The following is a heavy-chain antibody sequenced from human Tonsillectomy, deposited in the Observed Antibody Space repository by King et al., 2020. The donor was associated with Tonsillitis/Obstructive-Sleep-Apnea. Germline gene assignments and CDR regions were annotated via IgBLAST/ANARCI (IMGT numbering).Heavy chain of an antibody. CDR2: IYPLDSDT. Sequence: QLVQSGAEVKKPGEALRISCKGSGYTFTAVWIGWVRQMPGKGLEWMGLIYPLDSDTTYSPSFQGQGTISADESINTAYRQWSSLQASDTAMYYWVRLPEGGRRNALHYWGQGTLVTVSS. V-gene: IGHV5-51*01. J-gene: IGHJ4*02. CDR3: VRLPEGGRRNALHY. D-gene: IGHD1-14*01. CDR1: GYTFTAVW.